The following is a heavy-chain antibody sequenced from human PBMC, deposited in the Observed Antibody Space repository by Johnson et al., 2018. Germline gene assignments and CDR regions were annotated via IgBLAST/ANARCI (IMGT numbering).Heavy chain of an antibody. CDR1: GFTFSSYG. V-gene: IGHV3-30*18. CDR3: AKGGNSGVGDYYYGMDV. CDR2: ISYDGTTK. D-gene: IGHD4-23*01. J-gene: IGHJ6*02. Sequence: VQLVESGGGVVQPGRSLRLSCAASGFTFSSYGMHWVRQAPGKGLEWVAVISYDGTTKYYVDSVKGRFTISRDTFTNLLFVQLDSLRAEDTAVEYWAKGGNSGVGDYYYGMDVWGHGTTVTVSS.